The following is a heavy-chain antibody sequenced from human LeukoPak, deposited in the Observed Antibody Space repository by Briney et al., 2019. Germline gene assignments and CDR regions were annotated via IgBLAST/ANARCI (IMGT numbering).Heavy chain of an antibody. CDR3: TKAPIVSCSGAFCYPFDS. D-gene: IGHD2-15*01. CDR2: TVGGGSPNT. V-gene: IGHV3-53*01. J-gene: IGHJ4*02. CDR1: GFSLSRNY. Sequence: GGSLRLSCAASGFSLSRNYMSWVRQAPGKGLEWVSATVGGGSPNTYHADSLKGRFTISSDNSNKTLFLQINSLRAEDTDIYYCTKAPIVSCSGAFCYPFDSWGQGTLVTVSS.